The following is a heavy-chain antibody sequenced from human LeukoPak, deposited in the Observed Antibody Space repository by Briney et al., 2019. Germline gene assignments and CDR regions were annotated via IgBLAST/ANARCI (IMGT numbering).Heavy chain of an antibody. CDR1: GGSISSGDYY. Sequence: PSETLSLTRTVSGGSISSGDYYWSWIRQPPGKGLEWIGYIYYSGGTYYNPSLKSRVTISVDTSKNQFSLKLSSVTAADTAVYYCAREAAVAGFDYWGQGTLVTVSS. J-gene: IGHJ4*02. CDR2: IYYSGGT. CDR3: AREAAVAGFDY. D-gene: IGHD6-19*01. V-gene: IGHV4-30-4*01.